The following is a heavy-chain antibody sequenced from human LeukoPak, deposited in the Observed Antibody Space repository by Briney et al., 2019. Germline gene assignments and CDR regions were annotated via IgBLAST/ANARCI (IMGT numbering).Heavy chain of an antibody. Sequence: PGGSLRLSCAASGFTFSSYAMSWVRQAPGKGLEWVSAISGSGGSTYYADSVKGRFTISRDNSKNTLYLQMHGLRAEDTAVYYCAKEGYYDSSGYYWGQGTLVTVSP. J-gene: IGHJ4*02. CDR3: AKEGYYDSSGYY. CDR2: ISGSGGST. CDR1: GFTFSSYA. D-gene: IGHD3-22*01. V-gene: IGHV3-23*01.